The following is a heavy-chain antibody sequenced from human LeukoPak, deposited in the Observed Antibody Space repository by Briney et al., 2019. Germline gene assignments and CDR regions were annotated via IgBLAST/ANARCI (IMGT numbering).Heavy chain of an antibody. D-gene: IGHD4-17*01. CDR3: AKDRYGDYSFDS. CDR2: ISGSGSSI. J-gene: IGHJ4*02. CDR1: GFTFSTCG. V-gene: IGHV3-23*01. Sequence: PGGSLRLSCAASGFTFSTCGMNWVRKAPGKGLEWVSFISGSGSSIYHADSVKGRFTISRDNSNNTLYLQMNSLRAEDTAVYYCAKDRYGDYSFDSWGQGALVTASS.